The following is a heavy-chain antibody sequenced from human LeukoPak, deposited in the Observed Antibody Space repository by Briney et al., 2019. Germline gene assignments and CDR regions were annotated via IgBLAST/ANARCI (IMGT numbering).Heavy chain of an antibody. CDR1: GVSISSYY. Sequence: PSETLSLTCTVSGVSISSYYWSWLRQPPGKGMEWIGYIYYSGSTNYNPSLKSPVTISVDTSKHHFSLKLSSVTAAGTAVYYCARRYYDFWSGYYHYMDVWGKGTTVTVSS. J-gene: IGHJ6*03. D-gene: IGHD3-3*01. V-gene: IGHV4-59*12. CDR2: IYYSGST. CDR3: ARRYYDFWSGYYHYMDV.